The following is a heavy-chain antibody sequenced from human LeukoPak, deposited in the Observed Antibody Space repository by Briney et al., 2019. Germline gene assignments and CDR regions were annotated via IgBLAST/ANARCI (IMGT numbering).Heavy chain of an antibody. D-gene: IGHD4-23*01. CDR3: ARDGDYDGAFDI. CDR1: GGTFSSYA. J-gene: IGHJ3*02. CDR2: IIPIFGTA. V-gene: IGHV1-69*05. Sequence: SVKVSCKASGGTFSSYAISWVRQAPGQGLEWMGRIIPIFGTANYAQKFQGRVTITTDESTSTAYMELSSLRSEDTAVYYCARDGDYDGAFDIWGQGTMVTVSS.